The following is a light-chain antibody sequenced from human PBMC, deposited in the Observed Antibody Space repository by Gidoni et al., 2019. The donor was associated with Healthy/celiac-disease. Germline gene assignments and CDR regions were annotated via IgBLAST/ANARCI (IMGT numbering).Light chain of an antibody. V-gene: IGKV1-5*03. J-gene: IGKJ2*01. Sequence: DIQLTQSPSTLSASVGDRVTITCRASQSISSWLAWYQQKPGKAPKLLIYKASSLESGVPSRFSGSGSGTEFTLTISSLQPDDFATYYCQQYNSYPYTFGQGTKLEIK. CDR2: KAS. CDR1: QSISSW. CDR3: QQYNSYPYT.